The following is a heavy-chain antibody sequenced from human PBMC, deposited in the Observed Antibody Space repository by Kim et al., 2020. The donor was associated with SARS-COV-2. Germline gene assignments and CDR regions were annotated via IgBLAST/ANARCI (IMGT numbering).Heavy chain of an antibody. Sequence: GGSLRLSCAASGFTFSSYDMHWVRQATGKGLEWVSAIGTAGDTYYPGSVKGRFTISRENAKNSLYLQMNSLRAGDTAVYYCAREGYDSSGYCAFDIWGQGTMVTVSS. J-gene: IGHJ3*02. CDR1: GFTFSSYD. CDR3: AREGYDSSGYCAFDI. D-gene: IGHD3-22*01. CDR2: IGTAGDT. V-gene: IGHV3-13*04.